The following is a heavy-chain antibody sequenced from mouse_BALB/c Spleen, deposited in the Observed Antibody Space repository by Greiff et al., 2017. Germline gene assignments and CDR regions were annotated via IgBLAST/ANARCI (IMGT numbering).Heavy chain of an antibody. D-gene: IGHD2-10*01. J-gene: IGHJ4*01. CDR2: IWAGGST. Sequence: VKLMESGPGLVAPSQSLSITCTVSGFSLTSYGVHWVRQPPGKGLEWLGVIWAGGSTNYNSALMSRLSISKDNSKSQVFLKMNSLQTDDTAMYYCARDPFYDYYAMDYWGQGTSVTVSS. V-gene: IGHV2-9*02. CDR3: ARDPFYDYYAMDY. CDR1: GFSLTSYG.